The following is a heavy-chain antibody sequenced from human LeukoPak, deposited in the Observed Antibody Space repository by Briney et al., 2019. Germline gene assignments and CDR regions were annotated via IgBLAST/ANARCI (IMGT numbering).Heavy chain of an antibody. CDR3: ARSSLVFRDAFDI. CDR2: IIPIFGTA. CDR1: GYTFTSYG. J-gene: IGHJ3*02. Sequence: ASVKVSCKASGYTFTSYGISRVRQAPGQGLEWMGGIIPIFGTANYAQKFQGRVTITADESTSTAYMELSSLRSEDTAVYYCARSSLVFRDAFDIWGQGTMVTVSS. V-gene: IGHV1-69*13.